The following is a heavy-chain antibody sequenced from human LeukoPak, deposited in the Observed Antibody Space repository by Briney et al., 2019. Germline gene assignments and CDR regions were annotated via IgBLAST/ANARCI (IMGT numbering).Heavy chain of an antibody. CDR3: ARGQGGFGELLAYYYMDV. CDR1: GGTFSSYA. D-gene: IGHD3-10*01. Sequence: ASVKVSCKASGGTFSSYAISWVRQAPGQGLEWMGGIIPIFGTANYAQKFQGRVTITADESTSTAYMELSSLRSEDTAVYYCARGQGGFGELLAYYYMDVWGKGTTVTVSS. CDR2: IIPIFGTA. J-gene: IGHJ6*03. V-gene: IGHV1-69*01.